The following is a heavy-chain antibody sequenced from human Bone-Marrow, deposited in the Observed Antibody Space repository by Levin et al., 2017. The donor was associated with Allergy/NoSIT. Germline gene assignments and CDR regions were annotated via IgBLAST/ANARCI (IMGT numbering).Heavy chain of an antibody. CDR3: ARDLGIMEGFFDL. V-gene: IGHV4-39*02. CDR1: GGSISSSSYY. Sequence: SQTLSLTCSVSGGSISSSSYYWGWIRQPPGKGLEWIGSIFYSGSTYYNPSLKSRVTISVDTSKNQFSLKLSSVTAADTAVYYCARDLGIMEGFFDLWGRGTLVTVSS. CDR2: IFYSGST. J-gene: IGHJ2*01. D-gene: IGHD3-10*01.